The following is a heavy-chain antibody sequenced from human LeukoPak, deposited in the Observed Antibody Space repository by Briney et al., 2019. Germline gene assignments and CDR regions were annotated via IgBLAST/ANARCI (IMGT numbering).Heavy chain of an antibody. J-gene: IGHJ3*02. CDR2: IYTSGST. Sequence: SETLSLTCTVSGGSISSGSYYWSWIRQPAGKGLEWIGRIYTSGSTNYNPSLKSRVTISVDTSKNQFSLKLSSVTAADTAVYYCARDSGSYSSDIWGQGTMVTVSS. V-gene: IGHV4-61*02. CDR3: ARDSGSYSSDI. CDR1: GGSISSGSYY. D-gene: IGHD1-26*01.